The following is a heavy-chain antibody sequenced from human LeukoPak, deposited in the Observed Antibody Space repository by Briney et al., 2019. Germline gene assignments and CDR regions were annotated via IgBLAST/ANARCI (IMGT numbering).Heavy chain of an antibody. J-gene: IGHJ1*01. Sequence: GGSLRLSCAASGFTFSNYYMTWIRQAPGKGLQWISFISDSGNTIYYADSVEGRFTTSRDNAKNSLYLQMHSLRAEDTAMYYCARSTLPGRSGRTEFFQHWGQGTLVTVSS. CDR1: GFTFSNYY. CDR3: ARSTLPGRSGRTEFFQH. D-gene: IGHD6-19*01. V-gene: IGHV3-11*01. CDR2: ISDSGNTI.